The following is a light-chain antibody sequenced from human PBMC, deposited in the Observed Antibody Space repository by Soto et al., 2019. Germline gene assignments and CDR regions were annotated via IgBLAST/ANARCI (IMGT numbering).Light chain of an antibody. V-gene: IGKV1-33*01. J-gene: IGKJ4*01. CDR1: QGISRS. Sequence: DIQMTQSPSSLSASVGDRVTITCQASQGISRSLNWFQQKPGKAPKLLLYDASNLETGVPSRFSGSGSGTNFTFSVSSLQPEDIATYYCQQSYKLPLPFGGGTQVEIK. CDR3: QQSYKLPLP. CDR2: DAS.